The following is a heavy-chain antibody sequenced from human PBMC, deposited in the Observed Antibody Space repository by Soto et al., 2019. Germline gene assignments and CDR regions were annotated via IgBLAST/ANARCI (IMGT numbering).Heavy chain of an antibody. V-gene: IGHV3-66*01. CDR2: IYSGGNT. CDR1: GFTVSSDF. J-gene: IGHJ4*02. Sequence: GSLRLSCAASGFTVSSDFLGWVRQAPGKGLEWVSVIYSGGNTYYADSVKGRFTISRDKSKNTLYLQMNILRAEDTAVYYCARVAGGDYFDYWGQGTLVTVSS. CDR3: ARVAGGDYFDY. D-gene: IGHD3-10*01.